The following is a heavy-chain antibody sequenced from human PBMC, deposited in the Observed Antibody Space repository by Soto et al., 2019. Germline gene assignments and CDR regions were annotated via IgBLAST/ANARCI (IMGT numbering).Heavy chain of an antibody. V-gene: IGHV4-34*01. Sequence: SETLSLTCAVYGGSFSGYYWSWIRQPPGKGLEWIGEINHSGSTNYNPSLKSRVTISVDTSKNQFSLKLSSVTAADTAVYYCARGRYSGSYYNWFDPWGQGTLVTVSS. CDR3: ARGRYSGSYYNWFDP. CDR1: GGSFSGYY. J-gene: IGHJ5*02. D-gene: IGHD1-26*01. CDR2: INHSGST.